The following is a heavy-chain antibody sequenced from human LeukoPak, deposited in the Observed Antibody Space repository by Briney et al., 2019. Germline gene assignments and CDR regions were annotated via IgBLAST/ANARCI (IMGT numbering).Heavy chain of an antibody. J-gene: IGHJ4*02. Sequence: GGSLRLSCAASGFIFDAYGMSWVRQAPGKGLEWVSSINWNGGNIAYGDSVKGRFTISRDNAKNSLYLQMNSLRAEDTAVYYCARAFKYSRYGYNFDYWGQGTLVTVSS. CDR1: GFIFDAYG. CDR3: ARAFKYSRYGYNFDY. D-gene: IGHD4-17*01. V-gene: IGHV3-20*04. CDR2: INWNGGNI.